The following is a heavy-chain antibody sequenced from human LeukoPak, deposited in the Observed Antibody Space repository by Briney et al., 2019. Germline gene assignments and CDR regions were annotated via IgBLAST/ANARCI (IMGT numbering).Heavy chain of an antibody. V-gene: IGHV3-7*01. CDR3: ASSGSYRFDY. CDR1: GFTFSSYW. CDR2: IKQDGSEK. D-gene: IGHD1-26*01. J-gene: IGHJ4*02. Sequence: GGSPRLSCAASGFTFSSYWMSWVRQAPGKGLEWVANIKQDGSEKYYVDSVKGRFTISRDNAKNSLYLQMNSLRDEDTAVYYCASSGSYRFDYWGQGTLVTVSS.